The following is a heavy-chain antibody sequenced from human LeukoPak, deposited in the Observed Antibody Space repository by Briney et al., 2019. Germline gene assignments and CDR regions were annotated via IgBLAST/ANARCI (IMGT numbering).Heavy chain of an antibody. V-gene: IGHV3-73*01. J-gene: IGHJ4*02. D-gene: IGHD3-22*01. CDR2: IRSKANSYAT. CDR1: GYSFNTYW. CDR3: TSTPRPTIDYYDSSGPGGY. Sequence: GESLKISCKGSGYSFNTYWIGRVRQASGKGLEWVGRIRSKANSYATAYAASVKGRFTISRDDSKNTAYLQMNSLKTEDTAVYYCTSTPRPTIDYYDSSGPGGYWGQGTLVTVSS.